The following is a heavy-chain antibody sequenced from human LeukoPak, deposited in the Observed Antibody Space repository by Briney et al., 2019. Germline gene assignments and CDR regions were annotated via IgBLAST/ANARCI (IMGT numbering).Heavy chain of an antibody. Sequence: GASVKVSCKAPGYTFTSCGISWVRQAPGQGLEWMGLISVYNTNTNYAQNLQGRVTMTTDTSTSTAYMELRDLRSDDTAVYYCARGLGDTDLDYWGQGTLVTVSS. J-gene: IGHJ4*02. D-gene: IGHD5-18*01. V-gene: IGHV1-18*01. CDR3: ARGLGDTDLDY. CDR1: GYTFTSCG. CDR2: ISVYNTNT.